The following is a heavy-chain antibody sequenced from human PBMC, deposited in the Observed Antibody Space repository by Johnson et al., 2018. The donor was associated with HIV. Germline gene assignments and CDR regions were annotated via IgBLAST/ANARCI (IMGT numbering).Heavy chain of an antibody. CDR2: ISWNSGSI. CDR3: AKETLVLGAFDI. D-gene: IGHD6-6*01. V-gene: IGHV3-9*01. CDR1: GFTFDDYA. J-gene: IGHJ3*02. Sequence: ELRLVESGGGLVQPGRSLRLSCAASGFTFDDYAMHWVRQAPGKGLEWVSGISWNSGSIGYADSVKGRFTISRDNAKNSLYLQMNSLRAEDTALYYCAKETLVLGAFDIWGQGTIVTVSS.